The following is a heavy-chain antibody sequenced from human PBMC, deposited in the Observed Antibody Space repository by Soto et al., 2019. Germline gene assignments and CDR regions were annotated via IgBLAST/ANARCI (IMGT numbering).Heavy chain of an antibody. V-gene: IGHV3-23*01. Sequence: PGGSLRLSCAASGFTFSSYAMSWVRQAPGKGLEWVSAISGSGGSTYYADSVKGRFTISRDNSKNTLYLQMNSLRAEATAVYYCAKATLYDSSGYYYGYYYYGMDVWGQGTTVTVSS. CDR2: ISGSGGST. CDR3: AKATLYDSSGYYYGYYYYGMDV. CDR1: GFTFSSYA. D-gene: IGHD3-22*01. J-gene: IGHJ6*02.